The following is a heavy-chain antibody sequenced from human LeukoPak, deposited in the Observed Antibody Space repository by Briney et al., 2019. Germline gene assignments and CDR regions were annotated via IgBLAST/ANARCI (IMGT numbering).Heavy chain of an antibody. CDR2: INPNSGGT. CDR1: GYTVTGYY. D-gene: IGHD5-12*01. CDR3: ASARGYSDFDSYFDY. V-gene: IGHV1-2*02. Sequence: ASVKVSCKASGYTVTGYYMHWVRQAPGQGPEWMGWINPNSGGTNYAQKFQGRATMTLATSIGTAYMGLSRLKSDDTAVYYCASARGYSDFDSYFDYWGQGTLVTVSS. J-gene: IGHJ4*02.